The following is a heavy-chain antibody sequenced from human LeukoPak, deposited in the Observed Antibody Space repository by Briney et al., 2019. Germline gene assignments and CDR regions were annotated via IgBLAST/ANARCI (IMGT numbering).Heavy chain of an antibody. V-gene: IGHV1-18*01. Sequence: ASVTVSCKASGYTFTSYGISWVRQAPGQVLEWMGWISAYNGNTNYAQKLQGRVTMTTDTSTSTAYMELRSLRSDDTAVYYCARVYIAVAGDNWFDPWGQGTLVTVSS. CDR1: GYTFTSYG. J-gene: IGHJ5*02. CDR3: ARVYIAVAGDNWFDP. CDR2: ISAYNGNT. D-gene: IGHD6-19*01.